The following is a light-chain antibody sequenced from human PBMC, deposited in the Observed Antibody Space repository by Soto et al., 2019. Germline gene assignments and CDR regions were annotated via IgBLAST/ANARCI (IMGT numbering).Light chain of an antibody. J-gene: IGKJ5*01. CDR2: GPS. CDR3: QQYDNWPPT. Sequence: EIVLTQSPATLSLSPGERATLSCRSSQSFSDYLAWYQQKPGQAPRLLIYGPSTRATGIPARFSGRGSGTEFTLTISSLQSEDFAVYYCQQYDNWPPTFGQGTRLEIK. CDR1: QSFSDY. V-gene: IGKV3D-15*01.